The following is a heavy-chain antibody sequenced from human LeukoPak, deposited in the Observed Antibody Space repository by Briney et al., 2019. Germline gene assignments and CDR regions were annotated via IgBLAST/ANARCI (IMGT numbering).Heavy chain of an antibody. J-gene: IGHJ4*02. CDR3: AKSHDYYDSSGPDY. Sequence: GGSLRLSCAASGFTFSTYGMHWVRQAPGKGLEWVAFIRYDGSNKYYPDSVKGRFTISRDNSKNTLYLQMNSLRAEDTAVYYCAKSHDYYDSSGPDYWGQGTLVTVSS. CDR2: IRYDGSNK. D-gene: IGHD3-22*01. CDR1: GFTFSTYG. V-gene: IGHV3-30*02.